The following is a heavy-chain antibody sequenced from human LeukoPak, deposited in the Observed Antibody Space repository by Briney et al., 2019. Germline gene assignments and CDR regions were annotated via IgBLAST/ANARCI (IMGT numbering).Heavy chain of an antibody. V-gene: IGHV3-30*02. D-gene: IGHD3-10*01. CDR3: TGNYYGSGSYADFDY. CDR1: GFTFSSYG. J-gene: IGHJ4*02. CDR2: IRYAGSNK. Sequence: GGSLRLSCAASGFTFSSYGMHWVRQAPGKGLEWVAFIRYAGSNKYYADSVKARFTISRDDSKNTAYLQMDSLKTEDTAVYYCTGNYYGSGSYADFDYWGQGTLVTVSS.